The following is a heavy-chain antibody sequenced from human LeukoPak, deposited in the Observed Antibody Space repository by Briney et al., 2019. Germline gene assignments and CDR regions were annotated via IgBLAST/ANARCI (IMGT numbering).Heavy chain of an antibody. CDR2: ISGSGGST. D-gene: IGHD3-16*01. CDR1: GFTFSSYA. CDR3: ARFRWGDYYYYGVDV. J-gene: IGHJ6*02. Sequence: GGSLRLSCAASGFTFSSYALNWVRQAPGQGLEWVSAISGSGGSTFYADSVKGRFTISRDTSKNMMFLQLNSLRVEDTAIYYCARFRWGDYYYYGVDVWGQGTTVTVPS. V-gene: IGHV3-23*01.